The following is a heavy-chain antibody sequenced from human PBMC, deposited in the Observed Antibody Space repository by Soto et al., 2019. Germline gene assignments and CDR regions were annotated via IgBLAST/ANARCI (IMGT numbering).Heavy chain of an antibody. CDR1: GYSFTTYW. CDR3: ARKDIAGNSVDF. CDR2: IYPGDSDT. Sequence: PGESLKISCQASGYSFTTYWIGWVRQMPGKGLEWMGIIYPGDSDTRYGPSFQGQVTISADKSISTAYLQWSSLKASDSAMFYCARKDIAGNSVDFWGQGTLVTVSS. D-gene: IGHD6-13*01. V-gene: IGHV5-51*01. J-gene: IGHJ4*02.